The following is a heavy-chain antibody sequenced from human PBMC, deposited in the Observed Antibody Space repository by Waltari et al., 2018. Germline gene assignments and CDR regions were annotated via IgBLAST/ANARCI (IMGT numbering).Heavy chain of an antibody. Sequence: EVQLLESGGGLVQPGESLRLSCAGSGFTFGNYGMSWVRQAPGKGLEWVSVIYSVVTTDYADSGKGRFTISRDNSKSTVYLTMSSLRAEDTAVYYCAKAVSSGYPDMWGQGTMVTVSS. D-gene: IGHD6-19*01. CDR3: AKAVSSGYPDM. CDR2: IYSVVTT. V-gene: IGHV3-23*03. J-gene: IGHJ3*02. CDR1: GFTFGNYG.